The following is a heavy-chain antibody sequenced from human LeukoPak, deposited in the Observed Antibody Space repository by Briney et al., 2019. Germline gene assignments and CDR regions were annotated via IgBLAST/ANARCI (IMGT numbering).Heavy chain of an antibody. J-gene: IGHJ3*02. CDR1: GGSISSSSYY. Sequence: SETLSLTCTVSGGSISSSSYYWGWIRQPPGKGLEWIGSIYYSGSTYYNPSLKSRVTISVDTSKNQFSLKLSSVTAADTAVYYCARGRPWVLRFLEWPNGGAFDIWGQGTMVTVSS. CDR3: ARGRPWVLRFLEWPNGGAFDI. CDR2: IYYSGST. D-gene: IGHD3-3*01. V-gene: IGHV4-39*07.